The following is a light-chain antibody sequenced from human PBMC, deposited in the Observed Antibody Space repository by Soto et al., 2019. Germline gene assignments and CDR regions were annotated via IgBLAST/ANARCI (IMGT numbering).Light chain of an antibody. CDR2: TAA. J-gene: IGKJ5*01. CDR1: QSIGSR. Sequence: DIQMPQSPSPLSASVGDRVTITCRASQSIGSRLAWYQQRPGKVPKLLLYTAADLKSGPPSTFSGSGSGTEFPLTISTLQPDDFPPYYCQQYYTYPITFGKGTRLEIK. V-gene: IGKV1-5*03. CDR3: QQYYTYPIT.